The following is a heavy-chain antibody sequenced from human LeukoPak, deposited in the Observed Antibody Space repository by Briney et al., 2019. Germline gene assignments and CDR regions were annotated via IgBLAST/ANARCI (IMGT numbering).Heavy chain of an antibody. D-gene: IGHD4-17*01. V-gene: IGHV1-18*01. CDR2: ISAYNGNT. CDR1: GYTFTGYG. CDR3: ARAQLRTTVTTSWVYYFDY. Sequence: ASVKVSCKASGYTFTGYGISWVRQAPGQGLEWMGWISAYNGNTNYAQKLQGRVTMTTDTSTSTAYMELRSLRSDDTAVYYCARAQLRTTVTTSWVYYFDYWGQGTLVTVSS. J-gene: IGHJ4*02.